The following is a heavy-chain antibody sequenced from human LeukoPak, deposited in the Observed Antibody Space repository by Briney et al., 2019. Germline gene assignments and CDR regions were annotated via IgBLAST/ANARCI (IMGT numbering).Heavy chain of an antibody. Sequence: GGSLRLSCTASGFTFGDYAMHWVRQAPGKGLEWVSGISWNSGSIGYADSVKGRFTISRDNAKNSLYLQMNSLRAEDTALYYCAKAGGSYYYFDYWGQGTLVTVSS. J-gene: IGHJ4*02. CDR1: GFTFGDYA. CDR3: AKAGGSYYYFDY. CDR2: ISWNSGSI. D-gene: IGHD1-26*01. V-gene: IGHV3-9*01.